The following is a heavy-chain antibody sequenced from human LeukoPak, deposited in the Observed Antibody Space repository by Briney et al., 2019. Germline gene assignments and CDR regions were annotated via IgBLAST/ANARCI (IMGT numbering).Heavy chain of an antibody. CDR2: ISSSSDHI. CDR1: GSTFSSYS. Sequence: GGSLRLFCAASGSTFSSYSMNWVRQAPGKGLEWVSSISSSSDHIAYADSVKGRFTISRDNAKNALYLQVNSLRAEDTAVYYCARGVVPAAFDYWGQETLVTVSS. V-gene: IGHV3-21*01. D-gene: IGHD2-2*01. J-gene: IGHJ4*02. CDR3: ARGVVPAAFDY.